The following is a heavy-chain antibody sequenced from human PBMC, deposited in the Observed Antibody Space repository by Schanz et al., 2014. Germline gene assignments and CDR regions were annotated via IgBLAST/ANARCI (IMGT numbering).Heavy chain of an antibody. D-gene: IGHD5-18*01. Sequence: QVQLVQSGAEVKKPGASVKVSCKASGYTFISYGIKWVRQAPGQGLEWMGWIIAYNGHTDYAQKLQGRVTMTTDTSTGTAYMELRSLRSDDTALYYCTRGGYSYALSAFDIWGQGTMVTVSS. CDR2: IIAYNGHT. CDR3: TRGGYSYALSAFDI. V-gene: IGHV1-18*01. CDR1: GYTFISYG. J-gene: IGHJ3*02.